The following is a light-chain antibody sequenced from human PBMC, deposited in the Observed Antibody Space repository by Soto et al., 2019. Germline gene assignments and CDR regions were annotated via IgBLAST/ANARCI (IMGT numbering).Light chain of an antibody. CDR2: EVN. CDR3: CSYATRSYV. V-gene: IGLV2-23*02. J-gene: IGLJ1*01. Sequence: QSALTQPASVSGSPGQSITISCTGTSSDVGSYNLVSWYQQHPGKAPKLVIYEVNKRPSGVSNRFSGSKSGNTASLTISGLQAEDEADYYCCSYATRSYVFGTGTKLTVL. CDR1: SSDVGSYNL.